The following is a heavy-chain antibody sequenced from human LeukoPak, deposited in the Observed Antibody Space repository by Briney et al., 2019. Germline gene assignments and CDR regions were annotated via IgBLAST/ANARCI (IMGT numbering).Heavy chain of an antibody. V-gene: IGHV4-31*03. J-gene: IGHJ4*02. D-gene: IGHD6-19*01. Sequence: SETLSLTCTVSGGSISSGGYYWSWIRQHPGKGLEWIGYIYYSGSTYYNPSLKSRATISVDTSKNQLSLKLSSVTAADTAVYYCAREVRVAGNFDYWGQGTLVTVSS. CDR2: IYYSGST. CDR3: AREVRVAGNFDY. CDR1: GGSISSGGYY.